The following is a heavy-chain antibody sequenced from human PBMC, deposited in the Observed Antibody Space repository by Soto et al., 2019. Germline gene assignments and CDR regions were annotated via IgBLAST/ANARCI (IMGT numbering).Heavy chain of an antibody. CDR1: GFTFSSYE. CDR3: ARDIVEVVAATVPYGMDV. V-gene: IGHV3-48*03. J-gene: IGHJ6*02. CDR2: ISSSGSTI. D-gene: IGHD2-15*01. Sequence: EVQLVESGGSLVQPGGSLRLSCAASGFTFSSYEMNWVRQAPGKGLEWVSYISSSGSTIYYADSVKGRFTISRDNAKNSLYLQMNSLRAEDTAVYYCARDIVEVVAATVPYGMDVWGQGTTVTVSS.